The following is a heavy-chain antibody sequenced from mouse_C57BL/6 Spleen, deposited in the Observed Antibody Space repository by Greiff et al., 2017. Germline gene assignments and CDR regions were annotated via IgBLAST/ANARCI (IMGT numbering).Heavy chain of an antibody. CDR2: IYPGDGDT. Sequence: QVQLKESGPELVKPGASVKISCKASGYAFSSSWMNWVKQRPGKGLEWIGRIYPGDGDTNYNGKFKGKATLTADKSSSTAYMQLSSLTSEDSAVYFCAPITTVVAGGNYFDYWGQGTTLTVSS. CDR1: GYAFSSSW. V-gene: IGHV1-82*01. J-gene: IGHJ2*01. D-gene: IGHD1-1*01. CDR3: APITTVVAGGNYFDY.